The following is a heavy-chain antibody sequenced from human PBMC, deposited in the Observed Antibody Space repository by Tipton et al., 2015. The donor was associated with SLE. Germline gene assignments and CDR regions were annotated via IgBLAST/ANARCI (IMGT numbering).Heavy chain of an antibody. CDR2: IYYTGTT. CDR3: ARLHGYSYGLNWFDP. D-gene: IGHD5-18*01. Sequence: LRLSCTVSGGSLRSYYWTWIRQPAGKGLEWIGSIYYTGTTTYYNSFLKSRVTMSVDTSKNQFSLRLTSVIAADTAVYYCARLHGYSYGLNWFDPWGQGTLISVSS. J-gene: IGHJ5*02. CDR1: GGSLRSYY. V-gene: IGHV4-4*07.